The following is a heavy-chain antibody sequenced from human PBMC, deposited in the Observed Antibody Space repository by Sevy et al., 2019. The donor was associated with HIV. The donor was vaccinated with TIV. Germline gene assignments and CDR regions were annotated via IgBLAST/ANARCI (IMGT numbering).Heavy chain of an antibody. D-gene: IGHD6-13*01. CDR3: AKWYPDAFDI. CDR2: IRYNGSNK. CDR1: GFTFSSYG. J-gene: IGHJ3*02. Sequence: GGSLRLSCAASGFTFSSYGMHWVRQAPGKGLEWVAFIRYNGSNKYYADSVKGRFTISGDNSKNTPYLQMNSLRAEDTAVYYCAKWYPDAFDIWGQGTMVTVSS. V-gene: IGHV3-30*02.